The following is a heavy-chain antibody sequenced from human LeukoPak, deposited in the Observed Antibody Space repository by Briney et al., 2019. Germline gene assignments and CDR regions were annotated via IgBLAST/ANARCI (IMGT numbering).Heavy chain of an antibody. J-gene: IGHJ4*02. CDR1: GGSISSYY. V-gene: IGHV4-59*08. CDR2: FHHSGST. D-gene: IGHD5-18*01. Sequence: PSETLSLTCTVSGGSISSYYWTWIRQSPGKGLEWIGFFHHSGSTNYNPSFKSRVTISADTSNNHFSLRLTSVTAADTATYYCARQVGQLWLDYWGQGTLVTVSS. CDR3: ARQVGQLWLDY.